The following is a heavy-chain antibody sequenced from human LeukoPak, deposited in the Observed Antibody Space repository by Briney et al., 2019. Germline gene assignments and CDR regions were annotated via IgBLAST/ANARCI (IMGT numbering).Heavy chain of an antibody. D-gene: IGHD6-19*01. J-gene: IGHJ4*02. CDR3: ARRRGSGWSQFDS. CDR2: VHHNGST. CDR1: GDSVSSSYYF. V-gene: IGHV4-39*01. Sequence: PSETLSLTCTVSGDSVSSSYYFWGWIRQPPGKGLERIGEVHHNGSTYHNPSLKSRVTISVDTSKNRVSLKLTSVTAADTAVYYCARRRGSGWSQFDSWGQGTLVTVSS.